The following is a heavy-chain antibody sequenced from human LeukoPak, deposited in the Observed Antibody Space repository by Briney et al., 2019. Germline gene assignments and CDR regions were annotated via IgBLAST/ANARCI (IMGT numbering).Heavy chain of an antibody. CDR1: GFTFDDYG. V-gene: IGHV3-20*04. Sequence: GGSLRLSCAASGFTFDDYGMSWVRQAPGKGLDWVSGINWNGGSTGYADSVKGRFTISRDNAKNSLYLQMNSLRAEDTALYYCARGRLIDILRPNAFDIWGQGTMVTVSS. CDR2: INWNGGST. CDR3: ARGRLIDILRPNAFDI. J-gene: IGHJ3*02. D-gene: IGHD3-9*01.